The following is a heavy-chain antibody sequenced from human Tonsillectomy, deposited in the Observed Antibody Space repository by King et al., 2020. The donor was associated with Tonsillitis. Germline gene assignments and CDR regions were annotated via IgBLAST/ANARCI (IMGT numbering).Heavy chain of an antibody. J-gene: IGHJ4*02. D-gene: IGHD3-9*01. Sequence: VQLVESGAEVKKPGASVTVSCKASGYTFTSYCMHWVRQAPGQGLEWMGMINPSGGSTNYAQKFQGRVTMTRDTSTSTVYMEMSSLRSEDTAVYYCARSNYEILTGYSRSFDYWGQGTLVTVSS. CDR2: INPSGGST. CDR1: GYTFTSYC. V-gene: IGHV1-46*01. CDR3: ARSNYEILTGYSRSFDY.